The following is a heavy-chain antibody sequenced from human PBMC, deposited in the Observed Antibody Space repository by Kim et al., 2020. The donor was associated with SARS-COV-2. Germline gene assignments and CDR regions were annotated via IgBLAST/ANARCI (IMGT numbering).Heavy chain of an antibody. CDR1: GYTFTSYA. CDR2: INTNTGNP. Sequence: ASVKVSCKASGYTFTSYAMSWVRQAPGQGLEWMGWINTNTGNPTYAQGFTGRFVFSLDTSVSAAYLQISSLKTEDTAVYYCARAPRVTIFGVVDWFDPWGQGTLVTVSS. V-gene: IGHV7-4-1*02. D-gene: IGHD3-3*01. CDR3: ARAPRVTIFGVVDWFDP. J-gene: IGHJ5*02.